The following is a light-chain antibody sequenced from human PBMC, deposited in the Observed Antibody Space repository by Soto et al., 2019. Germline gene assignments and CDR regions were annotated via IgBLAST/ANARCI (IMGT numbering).Light chain of an antibody. CDR3: QKYNSPPRT. CDR1: QGISNY. V-gene: IGKV1-27*01. Sequence: DIQMTQSPPSLSASVGDRVTITCRASQGISNYLAWYQQKPGELPKLVIYAASILQTGVPSRFSGSGSGTDFSLTISSLQHEDVATYFCQKYNSPPRTFGQVTKVELK. CDR2: AAS. J-gene: IGKJ1*01.